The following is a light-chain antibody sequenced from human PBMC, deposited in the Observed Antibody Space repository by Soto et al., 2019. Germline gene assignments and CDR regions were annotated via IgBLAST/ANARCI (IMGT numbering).Light chain of an antibody. Sequence: MTQSPSTLSVSLGDRATVTCWASQSISSSLAWYQQKPGQAPKLLIYEASTRTTGIPARFSGSGSGTEFTLTISSLQPEDFAVYYCQQYNNWPQTFGQGTKVEIK. CDR1: QSISSS. CDR3: QQYNNWPQT. J-gene: IGKJ1*01. CDR2: EAS. V-gene: IGKV3-15*01.